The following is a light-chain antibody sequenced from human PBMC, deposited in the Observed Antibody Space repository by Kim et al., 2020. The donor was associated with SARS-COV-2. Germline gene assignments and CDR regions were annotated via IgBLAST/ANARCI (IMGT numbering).Light chain of an antibody. CDR2: EVS. CDR3: SSYAGSNNWV. J-gene: IGLJ3*02. CDR1: SSDVGGYNY. V-gene: IGLV2-8*01. Sequence: PSVTISCTGTSSDVGGYNYVSWYQQHPGKAPNLMIYEVSKRPSGVPDRFSGSKSGNTASLTVSGLQAEDEADYYCSSYAGSNNWVFGGGTQLTVL.